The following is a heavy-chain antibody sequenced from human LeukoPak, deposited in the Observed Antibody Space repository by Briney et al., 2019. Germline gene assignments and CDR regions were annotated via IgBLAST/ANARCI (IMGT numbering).Heavy chain of an antibody. Sequence: GGSLRLSCAASGFTFSSYAMSWVRQAPGKGLEWVSYISSSSSTIYYADSVKGRFTISRDNAKNSLYLQMNSLRDEDTAVYYCARGPPYYDFWSGYYTGMAADDAFDIWGQGTMVTVSS. J-gene: IGHJ3*02. V-gene: IGHV3-48*02. CDR2: ISSSSSTI. CDR3: ARGPPYYDFWSGYYTGMAADDAFDI. D-gene: IGHD3-3*01. CDR1: GFTFSSYA.